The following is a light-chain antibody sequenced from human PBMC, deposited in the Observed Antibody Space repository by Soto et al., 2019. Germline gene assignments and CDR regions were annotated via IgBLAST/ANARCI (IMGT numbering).Light chain of an antibody. CDR2: DTF. J-gene: IGKJ1*01. V-gene: IGKV1-39*01. CDR3: QQSFTTPWT. Sequence: DIQMTQSPSSLSASLGDRVTITCQPSESIRNELNWFQQRPGKAPRLLIYDTFTLQSGVPSRFSGSVSGTEFSLTISSLQAGDSAIYYCQQSFTTPWTFGQETKVEI. CDR1: ESIRNE.